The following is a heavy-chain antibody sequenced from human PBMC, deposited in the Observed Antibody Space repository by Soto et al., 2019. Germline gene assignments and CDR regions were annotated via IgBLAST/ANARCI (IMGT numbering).Heavy chain of an antibody. CDR2: INSDGSST. CDR1: GFTFSSHW. CDR3: ARGGSGTYVLDS. J-gene: IGHJ4*02. V-gene: IGHV3-74*01. Sequence: EVQLVESGGGLVQPGGSLRLSCAASGFTFSSHWLHWVRQAPGKGLVWVSRINSDGSSTNYADSVKGQFTITRDNAKNTVYLQVNKLRAQDTAVYYGARGGSGTYVLDSWGQRTLV. D-gene: IGHD3-10*01.